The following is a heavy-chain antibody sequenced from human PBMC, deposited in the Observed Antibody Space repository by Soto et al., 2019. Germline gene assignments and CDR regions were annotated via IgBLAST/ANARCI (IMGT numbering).Heavy chain of an antibody. CDR2: INGGNGDT. V-gene: IGHV1-3*01. J-gene: IGHJ3*02. D-gene: IGHD6-19*01. Sequence: ASVKVSCKASGYTFTSYAMNWVRQAPGQRLEWMGWINGGNGDTKYSQRFQDRVTITADESTSTAYMELSSLRSEDTAVYYCARMYSSGWPLGGDAFDIWGQGTMVTVSS. CDR1: GYTFTSYA. CDR3: ARMYSSGWPLGGDAFDI.